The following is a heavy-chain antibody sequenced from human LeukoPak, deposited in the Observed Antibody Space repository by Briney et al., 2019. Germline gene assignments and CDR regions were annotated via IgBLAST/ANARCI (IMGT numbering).Heavy chain of an antibody. CDR2: IYYSGST. CDR3: ATNDSSGYSRIY. Sequence: SETLSLTCTVSGGSISSYYWSWIRQPPGKGLEWIGYIYYSGSTNYNPSLKSRVTISVDTSKNQFSLKLSSVTAADTAVYYCATNDSSGYSRIYWGQGTLVTVSS. V-gene: IGHV4-59*08. CDR1: GGSISSYY. D-gene: IGHD3-22*01. J-gene: IGHJ4*02.